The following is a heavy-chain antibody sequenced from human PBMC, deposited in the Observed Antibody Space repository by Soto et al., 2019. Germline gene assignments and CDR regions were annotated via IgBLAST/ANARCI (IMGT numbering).Heavy chain of an antibody. CDR3: TGSNFYYGMDV. J-gene: IGHJ6*02. V-gene: IGHV5-51*01. CDR1: GYSFTNYW. Sequence: GESLKISCTTSGYSFTNYWIGWVRQMPGKGPEWMGIIYPGDSDTRYSPSFQGQVTISADKSTSTAYLLWSRLKASDTAIYFCTGSNFYYGMDVWGQGTTVTVSS. CDR2: IYPGDSDT.